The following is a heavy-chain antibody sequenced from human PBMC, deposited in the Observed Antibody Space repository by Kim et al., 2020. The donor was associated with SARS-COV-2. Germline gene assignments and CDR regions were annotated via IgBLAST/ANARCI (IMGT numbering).Heavy chain of an antibody. Sequence: SVKVSCKASGGTFSSYAISWVRQAPGQGLEWMGGIIPIFGTANYAQKFQGRVTITADESTSTAYMELSSLRSEDTAVYYCARNHYSSSWTRTNWFDPWGQGTLVTVSS. D-gene: IGHD6-13*01. J-gene: IGHJ5*02. V-gene: IGHV1-69*13. CDR1: GGTFSSYA. CDR3: ARNHYSSSWTRTNWFDP. CDR2: IIPIFGTA.